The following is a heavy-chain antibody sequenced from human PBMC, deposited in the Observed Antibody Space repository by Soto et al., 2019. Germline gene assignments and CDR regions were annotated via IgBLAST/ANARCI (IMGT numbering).Heavy chain of an antibody. CDR1: GYTFTSYG. V-gene: IGHV1-18*01. CDR3: ARKDYYDSSCYCTDTNGNSIYF. J-gene: IGHJ4*01. Sequence: ASVKVSCKASGYTFTSYGISWVRQAPGQGLEWMGWISAYNGNTNYAQKLQGRVTMTTDTSTSTAYMELRSLRSDDTAVYYCARKDYYDSSCYCTDTNGNSIYFCGQRTPVTVSA. CDR2: ISAYNGNT. D-gene: IGHD3-22*01.